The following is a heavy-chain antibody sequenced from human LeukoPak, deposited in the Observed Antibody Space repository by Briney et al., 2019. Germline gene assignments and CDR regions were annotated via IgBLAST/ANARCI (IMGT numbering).Heavy chain of an antibody. V-gene: IGHV3-23*01. J-gene: IGHJ6*03. Sequence: PGGSLRLSCAASGFTFSSYGMSWVRQAPGKGLEWVSAISGSGGSTYYADSVKGRFTISRDNSKNTLYLQMNSLRAEDTAVYYCARDGYSGSYYRLYYFFMDVWGKGTTATVSS. CDR1: GFTFSSYG. D-gene: IGHD1-26*01. CDR2: ISGSGGST. CDR3: ARDGYSGSYYRLYYFFMDV.